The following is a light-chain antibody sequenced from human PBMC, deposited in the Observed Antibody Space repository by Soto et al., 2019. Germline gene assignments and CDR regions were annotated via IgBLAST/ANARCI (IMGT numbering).Light chain of an antibody. J-gene: IGLJ1*01. Sequence: QSALTQPASVSGSPGQSITISCTGTSSDVGSYNLVSWYQQHPGKAPKLMIYEVTTRPSGVSNRFCGTKAGNAASLTISGLQAEDEADYSCCSYAGSNTFVFGTGTKLTVL. CDR1: SSDVGSYNL. CDR2: EVT. V-gene: IGLV2-23*02. CDR3: CSYAGSNTFV.